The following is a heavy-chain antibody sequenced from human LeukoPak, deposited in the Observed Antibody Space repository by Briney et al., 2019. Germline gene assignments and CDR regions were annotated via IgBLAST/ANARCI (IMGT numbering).Heavy chain of an antibody. J-gene: IGHJ4*02. CDR3: ASLALLWFGELFDYFDY. D-gene: IGHD3-10*01. V-gene: IGHV3-48*03. Sequence: GGSLRLSCAASGFTFSSYEMNWVRQAPGKGLEGVSYISSSGSTIYYADSVKGRFTISRDNAKNSLYLQMNSLRAEDTAVYYCASLALLWFGELFDYFDYWGQGTLVTVSS. CDR2: ISSSGSTI. CDR1: GFTFSSYE.